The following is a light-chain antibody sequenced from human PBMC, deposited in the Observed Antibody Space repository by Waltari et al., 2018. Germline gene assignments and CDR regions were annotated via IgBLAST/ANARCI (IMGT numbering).Light chain of an antibody. J-gene: IGLJ3*02. V-gene: IGLV8-61*01. Sequence: QTVVTQEPSFSVSPGGTVTLTCGLISGSVSTTSYPRSYQQTPAQPPRPPIYSTNPRSSGVPDRFSGSILGNKAALTITGAQADDEAVYHCVLYMGGGILFGGGTTLTVL. CDR1: SGSVSTTSY. CDR3: VLYMGGGIL. CDR2: STN.